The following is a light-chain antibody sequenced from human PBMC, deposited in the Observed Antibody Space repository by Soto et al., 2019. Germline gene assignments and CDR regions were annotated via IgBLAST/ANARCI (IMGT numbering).Light chain of an antibody. J-gene: IGKJ1*01. CDR1: LNVNSY. CDR2: GSS. V-gene: IGKV3-15*01. CDR3: QQYNNWPRT. Sequence: VLTQSPATLSLSPGERATLSCRASLNVNSYLAWYQQKPGQAPRLLIYGSSFRATGVPARFSGSGFGTDFTLTISSLQSEDFVVYYCQQYNNWPRTFGQGTKVDIK.